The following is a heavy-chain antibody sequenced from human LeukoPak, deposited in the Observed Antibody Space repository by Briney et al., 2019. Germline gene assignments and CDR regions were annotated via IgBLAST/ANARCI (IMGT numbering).Heavy chain of an antibody. CDR3: AGSMAKYYFDY. V-gene: IGHV3-53*01. D-gene: IGHD2/OR15-2a*01. CDR1: GVTVSNNY. Sequence: GGSLRLSCAASGVTVSNNYMSWVRQAPGKGLEWVSVIYSGGGTYYADSVKGRFTISRDNSKNTLYLQMNSLRAEDTAVYYCAGSMAKYYFDYWGQGTLVTVSS. CDR2: IYSGGGT. J-gene: IGHJ4*02.